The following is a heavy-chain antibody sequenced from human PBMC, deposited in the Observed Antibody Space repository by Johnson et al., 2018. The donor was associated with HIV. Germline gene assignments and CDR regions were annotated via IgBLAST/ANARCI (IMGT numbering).Heavy chain of an antibody. CDR3: ARHKAVADAFDI. J-gene: IGHJ3*02. Sequence: VQLVESGGGLVQPGGSLRLSCAASGFTISSNYMSWVRQAPGKGLEWVSLIYSGGSTYYADSVKGRFTISRDNSNNTLYLQMNSLRAEDTAVYYCARHKAVADAFDIWGQGTVVTVS. CDR2: IYSGGST. V-gene: IGHV3-66*04. D-gene: IGHD6-19*01. CDR1: GFTISSNY.